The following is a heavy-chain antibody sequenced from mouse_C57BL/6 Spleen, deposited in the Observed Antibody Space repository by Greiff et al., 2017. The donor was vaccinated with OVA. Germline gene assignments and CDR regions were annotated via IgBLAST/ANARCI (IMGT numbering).Heavy chain of an antibody. CDR3: ARRGKIYYDYDRNY. CDR1: GYTFTSYW. J-gene: IGHJ2*01. V-gene: IGHV1-50*01. CDR2: IDPSDSYT. Sequence: QVQLQQPGAELVKPGASVKLSCKASGYTFTSYWMQWVKQRPGQGLEWIGEIDPSDSYTNYNQKFKGKATLTVDKSSSTAYMQLSSLTSEDSAVYYCARRGKIYYDYDRNYWGQGTTLTVSS. D-gene: IGHD2-4*01.